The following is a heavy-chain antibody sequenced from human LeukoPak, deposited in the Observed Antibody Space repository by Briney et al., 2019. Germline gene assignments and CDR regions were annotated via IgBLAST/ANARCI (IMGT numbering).Heavy chain of an antibody. Sequence: PSETLSLTCTVSGGSIYNSIYYWGWIRQPPGKGLEWIGSIYYSGTSYYNPSLKSRVTISVDTSKNQFSLKLSSVTAADTAVYYCARDSSMITFGGVIDSYFDYWGQGTLVTVSS. D-gene: IGHD3-16*02. V-gene: IGHV4-39*07. J-gene: IGHJ4*02. CDR2: IYYSGTS. CDR3: ARDSSMITFGGVIDSYFDY. CDR1: GGSIYNSIYY.